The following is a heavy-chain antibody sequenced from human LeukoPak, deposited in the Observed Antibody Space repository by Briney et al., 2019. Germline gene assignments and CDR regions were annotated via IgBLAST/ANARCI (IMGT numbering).Heavy chain of an antibody. CDR1: GYTFTSYG. V-gene: IGHV1-18*01. J-gene: IGHJ6*02. CDR2: ISAYNGNT. Sequence: ASVKVSCKASGYTFTSYGISWVRQAPGQGLEWMGWISAYNGNTNYAQKLQGRVTMTTETSTSTAYMELRSLRSDDTAVYYCAREGWYSSGWYYYYYGMDVWGQGTTVTVSS. CDR3: AREGWYSSGWYYYYYGMDV. D-gene: IGHD6-19*01.